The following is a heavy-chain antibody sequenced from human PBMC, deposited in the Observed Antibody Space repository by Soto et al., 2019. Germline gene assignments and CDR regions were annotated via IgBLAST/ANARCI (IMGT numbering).Heavy chain of an antibody. Sequence: SETLSLTCAVYGGYFSGYYWRWIRQPPGKGLEWIGEINHSGSTNYNPSLKSRVTISVDTSKNQFSLKLSSVTAADTAVYYCARARGVGATLGPVGRWFDPWGQGTLVTVSS. CDR3: ARARGVGATLGPVGRWFDP. V-gene: IGHV4-34*01. CDR1: GGYFSGYY. J-gene: IGHJ5*02. CDR2: INHSGST. D-gene: IGHD1-26*01.